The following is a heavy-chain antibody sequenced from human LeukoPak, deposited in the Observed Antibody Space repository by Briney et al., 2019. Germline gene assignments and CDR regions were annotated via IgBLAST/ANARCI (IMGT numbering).Heavy chain of an antibody. J-gene: IGHJ4*02. Sequence: GGSLRLSCAVSGITLSNYGMSWVRQAPGKGLEWVAGISGSGGATNYADSVKGRFTISRDNAKNTLYLQMNSLRAEDTAVYFCAKRGVVIRVILVGFHKEAYYFDSWGQGALVTISS. CDR3: AKRGVVIRVILVGFHKEAYYFDS. CDR2: ISGSGGAT. D-gene: IGHD3-10*01. V-gene: IGHV3-23*01. CDR1: GITLSNYG.